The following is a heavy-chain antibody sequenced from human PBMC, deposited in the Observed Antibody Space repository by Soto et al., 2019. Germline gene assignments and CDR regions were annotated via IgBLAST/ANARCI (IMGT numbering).Heavy chain of an antibody. Sequence: QVHLVQSGAEVKKPGASVKVSCQGSGYAFTTYGITWVRQAHGQGLEWRGWISAHNGNTNYAQKLQGRVTVTRDTSTSTAYMVLRGLRYDDTAVYYCARGRYGDYWGQGALVTVSS. CDR3: ARGRYGDY. V-gene: IGHV1-18*01. D-gene: IGHD1-1*01. CDR2: ISAHNGNT. CDR1: GYAFTTYG. J-gene: IGHJ4*02.